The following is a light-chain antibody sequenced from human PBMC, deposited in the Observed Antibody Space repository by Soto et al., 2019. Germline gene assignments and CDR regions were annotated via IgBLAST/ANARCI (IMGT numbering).Light chain of an antibody. CDR3: QQSGSSPIFT. CDR1: QSVSSNY. J-gene: IGKJ3*01. Sequence: EIVLTQSPCTLSLSPGERATLSCRASQSVSSNYLAWYQQKPGQAPRLLIYGASSRATGIPDRFSGSGSGTDFTLTISRLEPEDFAVYYCQQSGSSPIFTFGPGTKVDIK. V-gene: IGKV3-20*01. CDR2: GAS.